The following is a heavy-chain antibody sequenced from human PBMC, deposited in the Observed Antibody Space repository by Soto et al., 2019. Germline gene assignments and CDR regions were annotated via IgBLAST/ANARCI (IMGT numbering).Heavy chain of an antibody. V-gene: IGHV1-69*01. J-gene: IGHJ6*02. CDR2: IIPIFGTT. CDR3: ARGTAYSGSALHYKYYYGMDV. D-gene: IGHD5-12*01. Sequence: QVQLVQSGAEVKKPGSSVKVSSKASGGTFGSNGITWARQAPGQGIEWMGGIIPIFGTTNYAQKFQGRVTITADESTSTAYMELSSLSSEDTAVYYCARGTAYSGSALHYKYYYGMDVWGQGTTVTVSS. CDR1: GGTFGSNG.